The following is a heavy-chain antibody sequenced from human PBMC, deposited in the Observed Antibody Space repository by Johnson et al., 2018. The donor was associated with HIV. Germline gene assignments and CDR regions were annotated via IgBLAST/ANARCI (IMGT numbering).Heavy chain of an antibody. Sequence: VQLVESGGDLVQPGGSLRLSCAASGFTFSSYWMHWVRQDPGKGLVWVSRIKSDGSYTSYADSVKGRFTISRDNSKNTLYLQMNSLRAEDTAVYYCAPLGDAFDIWGQGTMVTVSS. CDR3: APLGDAFDI. V-gene: IGHV3-74*01. CDR2: IKSDGSYT. J-gene: IGHJ3*02. D-gene: IGHD7-27*01. CDR1: GFTFSSYW.